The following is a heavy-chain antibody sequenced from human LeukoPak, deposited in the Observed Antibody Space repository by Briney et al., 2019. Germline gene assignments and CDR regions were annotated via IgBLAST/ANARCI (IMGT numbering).Heavy chain of an antibody. Sequence: SGTLSLTCGVSVDSIRSTHWWSWVRQPPGQGLEWIGEISLAGRTNYKPSLSGRVTMSLDESSNQLSLNLTSVTAADTAIYYCTRESGAFCPFGYWGQGTLVIVPS. CDR1: VDSIRSTHW. D-gene: IGHD1-26*01. CDR2: ISLAGRT. J-gene: IGHJ4*02. CDR3: TRESGAFCPFGY. V-gene: IGHV4-4*02.